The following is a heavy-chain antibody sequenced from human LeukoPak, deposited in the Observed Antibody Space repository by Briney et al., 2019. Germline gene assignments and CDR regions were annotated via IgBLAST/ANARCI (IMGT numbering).Heavy chain of an antibody. D-gene: IGHD2-2*01. CDR2: IYYSGST. CDR3: ARASIVVVPAAEYNWFDP. CDR1: SGSISSYY. V-gene: IGHV4-59*01. Sequence: SETLSLTCTVSSGSISSYYWSWIRQPPGKGLEWIGYIYYSGSTNYNPSLKSRVTISVDTSKNQFSLKLSSVTAADTAVYYCARASIVVVPAAEYNWFDPWGQGTLVTVSS. J-gene: IGHJ5*02.